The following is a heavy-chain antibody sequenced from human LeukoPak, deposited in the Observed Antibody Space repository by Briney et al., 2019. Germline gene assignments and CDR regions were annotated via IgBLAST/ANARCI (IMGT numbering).Heavy chain of an antibody. V-gene: IGHV3-53*01. D-gene: IGHD3-10*01. CDR1: GFIVSNNY. CDR3: ASGEWPRNY. Sequence: GGSLRLSCAASGFIVSNNYMTWVRQAPGKGLEWVSLIYSGGSTYYADSVRGRFTISRDNSKNTLYLQMNSLRPEDTAMYYCASGEWPRNYWGQGTLVTVSS. CDR2: IYSGGST. J-gene: IGHJ4*02.